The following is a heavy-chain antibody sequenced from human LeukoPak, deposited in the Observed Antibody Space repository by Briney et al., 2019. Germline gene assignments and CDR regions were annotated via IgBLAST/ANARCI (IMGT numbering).Heavy chain of an antibody. CDR1: GGSFSGYY. D-gene: IGHD1-26*01. Sequence: SQTLSLTCAVYGGSFSGYYWSWIRQPPGKGLEWIGEINHSESTNYNPSLKSRVTISVDTSKNQFSLKLSSVTAADTAVYYCARTHSGSYFLDYWGQGTLVTVSS. CDR3: ARTHSGSYFLDY. CDR2: INHSEST. J-gene: IGHJ4*02. V-gene: IGHV4-34*01.